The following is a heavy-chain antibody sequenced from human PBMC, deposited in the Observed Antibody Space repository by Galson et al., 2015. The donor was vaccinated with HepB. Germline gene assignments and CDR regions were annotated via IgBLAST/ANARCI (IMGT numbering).Heavy chain of an antibody. V-gene: IGHV1-2*04. Sequence: SVKVSCKASGYTFTGYYMHWVRQAPGRGLEWMGWINPNSGGTNYAQKFQGWVTMTRDTSISTAYMELSRLRSDDTAVYYCARPTLYSKVAFDIWGQGTMVTVSS. CDR2: INPNSGGT. D-gene: IGHD2-21*01. J-gene: IGHJ3*02. CDR1: GYTFTGYY. CDR3: ARPTLYSKVAFDI.